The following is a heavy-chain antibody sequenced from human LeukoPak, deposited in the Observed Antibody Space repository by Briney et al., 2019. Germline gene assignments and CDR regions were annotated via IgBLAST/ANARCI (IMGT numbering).Heavy chain of an antibody. CDR2: IYYSGST. CDR1: GGSFSGYY. V-gene: IGHV4-59*08. D-gene: IGHD2-2*01. J-gene: IGHJ4*02. CDR3: ARHPSRGFYPYYFDY. Sequence: SETLSLTCAVYGGSFSGYYWSWIRQPPGKGLEWIGYIYYSGSTNYNPSLKSRVTISVDTSKNQFSLKLSSVTAADTAVYYCARHPSRGFYPYYFDYWGQGTLVTVSS.